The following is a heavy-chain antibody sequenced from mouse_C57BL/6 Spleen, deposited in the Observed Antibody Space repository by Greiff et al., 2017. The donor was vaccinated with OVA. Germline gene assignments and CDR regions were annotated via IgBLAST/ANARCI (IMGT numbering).Heavy chain of an antibody. CDR3: ARWATVVATDYAMDY. J-gene: IGHJ4*01. D-gene: IGHD1-1*01. V-gene: IGHV1-81*01. CDR2: IYPRSGNT. CDR1: GYTFTSYG. Sequence: VQLQESGAELARPGASVKLSCKASGYTFTSYGISWVKQRTGQGLEWIGEIYPRSGNTYYNEKFKGKATLTADKSSSTAYMELRSLTSEDSAVYFCARWATVVATDYAMDYWGQGTSVTVSS.